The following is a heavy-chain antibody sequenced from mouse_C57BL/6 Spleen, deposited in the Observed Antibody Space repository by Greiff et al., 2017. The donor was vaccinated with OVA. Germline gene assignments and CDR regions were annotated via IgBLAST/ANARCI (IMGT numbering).Heavy chain of an antibody. Sequence: QVQLKQSGPELVKPGASVKISCKASGYAFSSSWMNWVKQRPGKGLEWIGRIYPGDGDTNYNGKFKGKATLTADKSSSTAYMQLSSLTSEDSAVYFCARRVLAAMDYWGQGTSVTVSS. D-gene: IGHD5-1-1*01. CDR3: ARRVLAAMDY. J-gene: IGHJ4*01. V-gene: IGHV1-82*01. CDR2: IYPGDGDT. CDR1: GYAFSSSW.